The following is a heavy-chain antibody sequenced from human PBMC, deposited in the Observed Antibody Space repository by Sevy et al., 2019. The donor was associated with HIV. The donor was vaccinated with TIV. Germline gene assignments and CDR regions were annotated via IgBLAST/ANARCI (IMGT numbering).Heavy chain of an antibody. Sequence: SETLSLTCTVSGDSISNYFWSWIRQPPGKGLEWIANVFDSGSTNYNPSLKSRVTISVDTSKNQFSLKLYSVTAADTAVYYCARGDGAYYDGSVYYPDGAFDIWGQGTMVTVSS. V-gene: IGHV4-59*01. D-gene: IGHD3-22*01. CDR2: VFDSGST. J-gene: IGHJ3*02. CDR1: GDSISNYF. CDR3: ARGDGAYYDGSVYYPDGAFDI.